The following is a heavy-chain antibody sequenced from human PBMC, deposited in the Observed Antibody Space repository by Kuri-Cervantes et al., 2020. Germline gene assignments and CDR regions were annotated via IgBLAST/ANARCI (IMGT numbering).Heavy chain of an antibody. CDR1: GGSISSGGYY. J-gene: IGHJ5*02. Sequence: SETLSLTCTVSGGSISSGGYYWGWIRHHPGKGLEWIGYIYYSGITYYNPSLKSRVTISVDTSKNQFSLKLSSVTAADTAVYYCARANGYSSSWGFDPWGQGTLVTVSS. V-gene: IGHV4-30-4*08. D-gene: IGHD6-13*01. CDR2: IYYSGIT. CDR3: ARANGYSSSWGFDP.